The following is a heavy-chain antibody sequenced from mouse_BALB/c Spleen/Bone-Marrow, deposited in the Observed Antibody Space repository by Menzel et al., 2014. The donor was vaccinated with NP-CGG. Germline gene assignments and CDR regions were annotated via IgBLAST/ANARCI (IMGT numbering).Heavy chain of an antibody. D-gene: IGHD2-1*01. Sequence: LVESGAGPAKPGASVKMSCKASGYTFTSYWMHWVKQRPGQGLEWIGYVNPSTGYTEYNQKFKDKATLTADKSSSTAYMQLSSLTSEDSAVYYCARGNYEAMDYWGQGTSVTVSS. J-gene: IGHJ4*01. CDR3: ARGNYEAMDY. V-gene: IGHV1-7*01. CDR2: VNPSTGYT. CDR1: GYTFTSYW.